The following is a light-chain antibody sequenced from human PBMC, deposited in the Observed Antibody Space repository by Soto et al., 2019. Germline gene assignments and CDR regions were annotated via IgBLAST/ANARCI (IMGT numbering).Light chain of an antibody. CDR2: GAS. Sequence: EIVMTQSPATLSVSPGETATLSCSASQSFNSTYLAWYQQKPGQTPCLLIYGASTRATGIPDRFSSSGSGTHFTLTISRLEPGDFAVYYCQHFGGTTFTFGQGTRLEIK. V-gene: IGKV3-20*01. J-gene: IGKJ5*01. CDR1: QSFNSTY. CDR3: QHFGGTTFT.